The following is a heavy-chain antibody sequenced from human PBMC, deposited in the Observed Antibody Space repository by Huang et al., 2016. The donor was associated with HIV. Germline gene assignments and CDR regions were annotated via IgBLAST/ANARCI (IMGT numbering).Heavy chain of an antibody. J-gene: IGHJ3*02. CDR1: GGSFSGYD. Sequence: QVQLQQWGAGLLKPSETLSLTCAVYGGSFSGYDWSWIRQSPGKGLEWIGEINHSGSTNYNPCLKSRLTISVDTSKNQFSLKLSSVTAADTAVYYCARERMMSWLDDHDAFDIWGQGTMVTVSS. V-gene: IGHV4-34*01. CDR2: INHSGST. CDR3: ARERMMSWLDDHDAFDI. D-gene: IGHD1-1*01.